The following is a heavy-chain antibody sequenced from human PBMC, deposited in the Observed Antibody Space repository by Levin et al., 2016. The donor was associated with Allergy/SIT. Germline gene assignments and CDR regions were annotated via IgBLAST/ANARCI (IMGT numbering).Heavy chain of an antibody. D-gene: IGHD2-2*01. V-gene: IGHV1-46*01. J-gene: IGHJ4*02. CDR3: ARVNRRYCSSTSCFPFDY. Sequence: WVRQAPGQGLEWMGIINPSGGSTSYAQKFQGRVTITRDTSTSTVYMELSSLRSEDTAVYYCARVNRRYCSSTSCFPFDYWGQGTLVTVSS. CDR2: INPSGGST.